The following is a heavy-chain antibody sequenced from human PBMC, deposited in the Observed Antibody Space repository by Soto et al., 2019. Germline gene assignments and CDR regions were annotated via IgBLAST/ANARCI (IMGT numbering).Heavy chain of an antibody. Sequence: PGGSLRLSCAASGFTFNTYYMHWVRQAPGKGLEWVSSISSRSSSINYADSVRGRFTISRDDAKNSLYLQMNSLRAEDTAVYYCARADIVGAGTVATYYSHVMGVWCQGTRVTVSS. CDR1: GFTFNTYY. CDR2: ISSRSSSI. V-gene: IGHV3-21*01. CDR3: ARADIVGAGTVATYYSHVMGV. D-gene: IGHD2-15*01. J-gene: IGHJ6*02.